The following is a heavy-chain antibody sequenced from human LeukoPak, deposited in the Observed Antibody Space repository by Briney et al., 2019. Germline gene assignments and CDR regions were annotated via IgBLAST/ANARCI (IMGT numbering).Heavy chain of an antibody. CDR2: IYSGGST. D-gene: IGHD3-3*01. CDR1: GXTVSSNY. Sequence: GGSLRLSCAASGXTVSSNYMSWVRQAPGKGLECVSVIYSGGSTYYADSVKGRFTISRDNSKNTLYLQMNSLRAEDTAVYYCARDPITILGVVSRSYYYYGMDVWGQGTTVTVSS. V-gene: IGHV3-66*01. CDR3: ARDPITILGVVSRSYYYYGMDV. J-gene: IGHJ6*02.